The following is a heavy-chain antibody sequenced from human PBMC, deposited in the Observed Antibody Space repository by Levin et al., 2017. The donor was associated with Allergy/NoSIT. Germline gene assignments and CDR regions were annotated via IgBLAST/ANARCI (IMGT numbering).Heavy chain of an antibody. D-gene: IGHD3-22*01. J-gene: IGHJ5*02. V-gene: IGHV1-18*01. Sequence: ASVKVSCEASGYTFTTFVINWVRQAPGQGLEWMGWINGYKGQTNYAQKFQGRVTMTIDTSTSTTYMELRSLRSDDTAVYYCARGSFYDGGGLHWFDPWGQGTLVTVSS. CDR2: INGYKGQT. CDR3: ARGSFYDGGGLHWFDP. CDR1: GYTFTTFV.